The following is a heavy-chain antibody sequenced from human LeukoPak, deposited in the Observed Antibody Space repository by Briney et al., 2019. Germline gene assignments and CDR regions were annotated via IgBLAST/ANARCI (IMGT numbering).Heavy chain of an antibody. CDR3: AGEPDAIDSSGWYDY. J-gene: IGHJ4*02. CDR1: GLTVSSNY. CDR2: IYNDGST. D-gene: IGHD6-19*01. Sequence: GGSLRLSCAASGLTVSSNYMSWVRQAPGKGLEWVSVIYNDGSTYYADSVKGRFTMSRDDSQNTLYLQMNSLRAEDTAVYYCAGEPDAIDSSGWYDYWGQGTLVTVSS. V-gene: IGHV3-66*01.